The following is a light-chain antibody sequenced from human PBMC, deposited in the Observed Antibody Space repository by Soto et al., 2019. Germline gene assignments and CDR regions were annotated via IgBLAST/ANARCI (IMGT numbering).Light chain of an antibody. J-gene: IGKJ2*03. Sequence: DVQMPQSPSSVSASIGDPSTITCRASQDINVYLNWYQQKPGEVPKLLIYSASTLHSGVPSRFTGSGSETDFTLTIRSLQPEDFATYYCQHGYVAPYSVGQGNKVDIK. V-gene: IGKV1-39*01. CDR3: QHGYVAPYS. CDR1: QDINVY. CDR2: SAS.